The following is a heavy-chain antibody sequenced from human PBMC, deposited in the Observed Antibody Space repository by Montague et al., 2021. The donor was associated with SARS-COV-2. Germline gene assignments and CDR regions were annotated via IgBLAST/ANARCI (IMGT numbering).Heavy chain of an antibody. CDR2: TYFRSKWYN. D-gene: IGHD6-13*01. CDR1: GDSVSTNNTT. Sequence: CAISGDSVSTNNTTWNWVRQSPSGDLEWLGRTYFRSKWYNDYAVXXKSRITINPDTSKNQFSLQLKSVTPKDTAIYCCGRVFAPAGTFDFWGQGTLVTVSS. CDR3: GRVFAPAGTFDF. V-gene: IGHV6-1*01. J-gene: IGHJ4*02.